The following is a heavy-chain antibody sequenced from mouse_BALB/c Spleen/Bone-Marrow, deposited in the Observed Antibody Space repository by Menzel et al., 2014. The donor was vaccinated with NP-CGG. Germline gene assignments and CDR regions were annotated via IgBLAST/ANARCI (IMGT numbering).Heavy chain of an antibody. J-gene: IGHJ4*01. V-gene: IGHV1-80*01. CDR1: GYAFSNYG. CDR2: IYPGDGET. Sequence: QVQLQQSGAELVRPGSSVKISCKASGYAFSNYGMNWVKQRPGQGLEWIGQIYPGDGETNYNGEFEGRVTLTADKSSSTAYMQVSSLTSEDSAVYCCASVYDYGRGYAMDYWGQGTSVTVSS. CDR3: ASVYDYGRGYAMDY. D-gene: IGHD2-4*01.